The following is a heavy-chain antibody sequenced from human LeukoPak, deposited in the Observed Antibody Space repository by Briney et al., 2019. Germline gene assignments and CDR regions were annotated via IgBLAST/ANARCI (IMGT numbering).Heavy chain of an antibody. CDR3: ARELGINAFDV. V-gene: IGHV1-2*02. CDR1: GYTLTDKH. Sequence: ASVKVSCKASGYTLTDKHLYWVRQAPGQGLEWMGWIDPKSGGTNFAQNFLGRLTMTRDTSINTAYMELSRLTSDDTTMYYCARELGINAFDVWGQGTMVTVSS. CDR2: IDPKSGGT. D-gene: IGHD7-27*01. J-gene: IGHJ3*01.